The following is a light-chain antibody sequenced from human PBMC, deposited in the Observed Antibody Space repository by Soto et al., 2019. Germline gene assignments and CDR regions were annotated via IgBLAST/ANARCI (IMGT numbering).Light chain of an antibody. J-gene: IGKJ2*01. CDR1: QSLVYSDGSTY. V-gene: IGKV2D-30*01. CDR3: MPNTYWPYT. CDR2: KVS. Sequence: DVVMTQSPLSLPVTLGQPASISCRSSQSLVYSDGSTYLNWFHQRPGQTTRRLIYKVSNLNSGAQDRFSGSGSGTDFTLKISRGEAEGVGVYYIMPNTYWPYTFGQGTKLESK.